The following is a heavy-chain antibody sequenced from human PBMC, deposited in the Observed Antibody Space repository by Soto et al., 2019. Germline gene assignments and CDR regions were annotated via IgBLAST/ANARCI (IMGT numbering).Heavy chain of an antibody. D-gene: IGHD6-19*01. V-gene: IGHV4-31*02. CDR1: GGSISSGGYY. CDR3: ARDRPNSSGWYGLAFDI. Sequence: VSGGSISSGGYYWSWIRQHPGKGLEWIGYIYYSGSTYYNPSLKSRVTISVDTSKNQFSLKLSSVTAADTAVYYCARDRPNSSGWYGLAFDIWGQGTMVTVS. J-gene: IGHJ3*02. CDR2: IYYSGST.